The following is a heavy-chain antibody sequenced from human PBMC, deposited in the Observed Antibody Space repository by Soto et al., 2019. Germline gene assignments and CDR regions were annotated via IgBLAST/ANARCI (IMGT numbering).Heavy chain of an antibody. J-gene: IGHJ6*02. CDR1: GYTFNTYG. V-gene: IGHV1-18*01. D-gene: IGHD3-22*01. CDR3: ARDTSNVYSGYYFSNGMDF. CDR2: ISAYNGNT. Sequence: ASVKVSCKASGYTFNTYGINWVRQAPGQGLEWMGWISAYNGNTNYAQRFQGRVTMTTDSSTSTAYMDLRSLRSDDTAVYYCARDTSNVYSGYYFSNGMDFRGQGTTVTVSS.